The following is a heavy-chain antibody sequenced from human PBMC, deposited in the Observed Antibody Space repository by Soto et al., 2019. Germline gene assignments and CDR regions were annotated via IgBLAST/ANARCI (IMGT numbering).Heavy chain of an antibody. Sequence: SVKVSCKASGGTFSSYAISWVRQAPGQGLEWMGGIIPIFGTANYAQKFQGRVTITADESTSTAYMELSSLRSEDTAVYYCARDPTYYYDSSGHGWGQGTLVTVSS. J-gene: IGHJ4*02. D-gene: IGHD3-22*01. CDR2: IIPIFGTA. V-gene: IGHV1-69*13. CDR1: GGTFSSYA. CDR3: ARDPTYYYDSSGHG.